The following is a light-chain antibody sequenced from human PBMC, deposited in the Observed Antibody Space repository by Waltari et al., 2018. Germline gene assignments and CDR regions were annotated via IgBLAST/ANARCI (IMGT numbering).Light chain of an antibody. V-gene: IGKV3-15*01. Sequence: ETVMTQSPATLYVSPGERVTLSCRASQSVSSSLAWFQQKPGQAPRLLIYNTSTRKSGTPARFSGSGSGTEFTLTINSLQSEDFAIYYCQQYNKWPPYTFGQGTRLEMK. J-gene: IGKJ2*01. CDR1: QSVSSS. CDR3: QQYNKWPPYT. CDR2: NTS.